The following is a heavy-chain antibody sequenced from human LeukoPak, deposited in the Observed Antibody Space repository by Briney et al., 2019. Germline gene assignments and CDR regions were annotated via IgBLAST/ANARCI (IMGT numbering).Heavy chain of an antibody. Sequence: SETLSLTCTVSGGSISSYYWSWIRQPPGKGLEWIGYIYYSGSTNYNPSLKSRVTISVDTSKNQFSLKLSSVTAADTAVYYCARGDLPHFWRGYYNPYYFDYWGQGTLVTVSS. V-gene: IGHV4-59*01. D-gene: IGHD3-3*02. J-gene: IGHJ4*02. CDR2: IYYSGST. CDR1: GGSISSYY. CDR3: ARGDLPHFWRGYYNPYYFDY.